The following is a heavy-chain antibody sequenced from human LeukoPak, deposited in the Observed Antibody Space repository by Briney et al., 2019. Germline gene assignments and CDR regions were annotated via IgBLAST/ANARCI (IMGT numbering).Heavy chain of an antibody. D-gene: IGHD6-19*01. CDR2: IYYSGST. V-gene: IGHV4-59*01. CDR3: ATQRGSGWYTGEYFQH. Sequence: PSETLSLTCTVSGGSISSYYWSRIRQPPGKGLEWIGYIYYSGSTNYNPSLKSRVTISVDTSKNQFSLKLSSVTAADTAVYYCATQRGSGWYTGEYFQHWGQGTLVTVSS. CDR1: GGSISSYY. J-gene: IGHJ1*01.